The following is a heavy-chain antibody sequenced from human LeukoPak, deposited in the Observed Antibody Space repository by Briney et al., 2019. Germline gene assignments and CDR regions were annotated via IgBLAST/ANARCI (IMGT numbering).Heavy chain of an antibody. CDR2: IKQDGSKK. J-gene: IGHJ4*02. Sequence: GGSLRLSRVASGFPFSSYWMTWVRQAPGKGLEWVANIKQDGSKKSYVDSVKGRFTISRDNAKNSLYLQMNSLRAEDTAIYYCTRVGYIDEGIDYWGQGTLVTVSS. D-gene: IGHD5-24*01. CDR1: GFPFSSYW. CDR3: TRVGYIDEGIDY. V-gene: IGHV3-7*04.